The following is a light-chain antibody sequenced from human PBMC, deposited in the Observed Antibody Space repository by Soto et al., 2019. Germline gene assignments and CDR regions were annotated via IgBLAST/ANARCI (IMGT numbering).Light chain of an antibody. Sequence: DIQMTQSPSSLSASVGDRVTITCLAIQSISSYLNWYQQKPGKAPKLLIYAASSLQSGVPSRFSGSGSGTDFTLTISSLQPEDFATYYCQQSYSTPWTFGQGTKVDIK. CDR2: AAS. V-gene: IGKV1-39*01. CDR1: QSISSY. CDR3: QQSYSTPWT. J-gene: IGKJ1*01.